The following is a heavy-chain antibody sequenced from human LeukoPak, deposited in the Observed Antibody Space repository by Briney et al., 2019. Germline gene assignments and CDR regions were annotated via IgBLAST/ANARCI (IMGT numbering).Heavy chain of an antibody. J-gene: IGHJ6*03. Sequence: SETLSLTCAVSGGSFSCFYWSWIRQPPGKGLEWIGEINHSGSTNYNPSLKSRVTISVDTSKNQFSLKLSSVTAADTAVYYCARARPGGSYYMDVWGKGTSVTVSS. D-gene: IGHD1-26*01. CDR2: INHSGST. V-gene: IGHV4-34*01. CDR1: GGSFSCFY. CDR3: ARARPGGSYYMDV.